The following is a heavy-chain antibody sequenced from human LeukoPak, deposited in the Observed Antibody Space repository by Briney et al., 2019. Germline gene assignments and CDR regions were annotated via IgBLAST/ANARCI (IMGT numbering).Heavy chain of an antibody. D-gene: IGHD4-23*01. CDR3: ARVRVDGGKFDY. J-gene: IGHJ4*02. CDR2: IYHSGST. CDR1: GYSISSGYY. V-gene: IGHV4-38-2*02. Sequence: SETLSLTCTVSGYSISSGYYWGWIRQPPGKGLEWIGSIYHSGSTYYDPSLKSRVTISVDTSKNQFSLKLSSVTAADTAVYYCARVRVDGGKFDYWGQGTLVTVSS.